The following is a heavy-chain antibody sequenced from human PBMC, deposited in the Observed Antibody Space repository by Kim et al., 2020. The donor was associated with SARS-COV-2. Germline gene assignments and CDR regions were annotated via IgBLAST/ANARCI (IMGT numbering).Heavy chain of an antibody. V-gene: IGHV3-23*01. J-gene: IGHJ4*02. Sequence: GGSLRLSCAASGFTFSSYGMSWVRQAPGKGLEWVSAISDSGDVTASADSVEGRFTISRDNFKNTLFLQMNSLRAEDTAVYYCARRVGSVYFNFEYWGQGTLVTVSS. CDR1: GFTFSSYG. CDR3: ARRVGSVYFNFEY. D-gene: IGHD3-22*01. CDR2: ISDSGDVT.